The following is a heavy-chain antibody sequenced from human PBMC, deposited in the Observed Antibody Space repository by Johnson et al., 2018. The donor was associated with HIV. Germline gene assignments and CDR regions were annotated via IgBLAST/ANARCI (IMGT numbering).Heavy chain of an antibody. CDR3: ARVGERYCSGGSCYSGAFDI. J-gene: IGHJ3*02. D-gene: IGHD2-15*01. CDR2: IYSGGST. Sequence: EVQLVESGGGLIQPGGSLRLSCAASGFTVSSNYMSWVRKAPGKGLEWVSVIYSGGSTYYADSVKGRFTISRDNSKNTLYLQMNSLRAEDTAVYYCARVGERYCSGGSCYSGAFDIWGQGTMVTVSS. V-gene: IGHV3-53*01. CDR1: GFTVSSNY.